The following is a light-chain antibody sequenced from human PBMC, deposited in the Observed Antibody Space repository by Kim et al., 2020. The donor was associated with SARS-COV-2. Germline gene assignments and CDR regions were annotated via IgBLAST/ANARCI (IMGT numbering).Light chain of an antibody. CDR1: NIGSKT. Sequence: APGKKARITCGGNNIGSKTVHWYQQKPGQAPVLAIYYDSDRPSGIPERFSGSNSGKVATLTISRVEAGDEADYYCQVWDSSSDHVVFGGGTQLTVL. J-gene: IGLJ2*01. CDR2: YDS. CDR3: QVWDSSSDHVV. V-gene: IGLV3-21*04.